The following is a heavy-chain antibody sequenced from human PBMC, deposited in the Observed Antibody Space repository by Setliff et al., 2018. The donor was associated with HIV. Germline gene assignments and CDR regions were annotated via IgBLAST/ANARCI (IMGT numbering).Heavy chain of an antibody. V-gene: IGHV1-2*06. J-gene: IGHJ4*02. CDR2: INPNSGGT. CDR1: GYTSTDYY. Sequence: ASVKVSCKASGYTSTDYYMHWVRQAPGQGLEWMGRINPNSGGTNHAQKFQGRVTMTADESTSTAYMELRLRSEDTAVYYCARTLFPSSSLFSNWGQGTLVTVSS. D-gene: IGHD6-13*01. CDR3: ARTLFPSSSLFSN.